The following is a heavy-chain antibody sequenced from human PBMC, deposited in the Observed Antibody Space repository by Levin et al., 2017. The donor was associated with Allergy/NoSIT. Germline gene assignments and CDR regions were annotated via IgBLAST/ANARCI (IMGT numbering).Heavy chain of an antibody. V-gene: IGHV3-23*01. D-gene: IGHD6-6*01. Sequence: GGSLRLSCAASGFTFSSYAMSWVRQAPGKGLEWVSAISGSGGSTYYADSVKGRFTISRDNSKNTLYLQMNSLRAEDTAVYYCATAHGIPSSSSGARDYWGQGTLVTVSS. CDR2: ISGSGGST. J-gene: IGHJ4*02. CDR3: ATAHGIPSSSSGARDY. CDR1: GFTFSSYA.